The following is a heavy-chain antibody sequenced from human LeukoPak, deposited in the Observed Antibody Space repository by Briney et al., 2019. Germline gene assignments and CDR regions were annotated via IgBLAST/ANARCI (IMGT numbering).Heavy chain of an antibody. CDR3: AKVFTRYSSGWYYFDY. Sequence: GGSLRLSCAASGFTFSSYAMSWVRQAPGKGLEWVSAISGSGGSTYYADSVKGRSTISRDNSKNTLYLQMNSLRAEDTAVYYCAKVFTRYSSGWYYFDYWGQGTLVTVSS. J-gene: IGHJ4*02. V-gene: IGHV3-23*01. CDR1: GFTFSSYA. CDR2: ISGSGGST. D-gene: IGHD6-19*01.